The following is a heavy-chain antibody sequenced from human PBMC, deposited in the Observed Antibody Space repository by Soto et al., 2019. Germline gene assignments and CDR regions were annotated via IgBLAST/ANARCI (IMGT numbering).Heavy chain of an antibody. D-gene: IGHD1-26*01. Sequence: GSLRLSCAASGFTFSSYEMNWVRQAPGKGLEWVSYISSSGSTIYYADSVKGRFTISRDNAKNSLYLQMNSLRAEDTAVYYCARDSGSYYYYYGMDVWGQGTTVTVSS. CDR3: ARDSGSYYYYYGMDV. V-gene: IGHV3-48*03. CDR1: GFTFSSYE. J-gene: IGHJ6*02. CDR2: ISSSGSTI.